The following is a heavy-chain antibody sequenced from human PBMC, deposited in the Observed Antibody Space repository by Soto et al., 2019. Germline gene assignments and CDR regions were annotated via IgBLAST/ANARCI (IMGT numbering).Heavy chain of an antibody. CDR3: ARGGYYDSGIYKGDLDV. D-gene: IGHD3-22*01. CDR2: LNPDTGEA. V-gene: IGHV1-2*02. Sequence: QALLVQSGAEVKKPGTSLRVSCKASGYTLTGYYLHWVRQAPGQGLEWMGWLNPDTGEAIYAQRFEGRVTMTRDTTISTAYMDVKRLGSDDTAVYYCARGGYYDSGIYKGDLDVWGQGTLVTVSS. CDR1: GYTLTGYY. J-gene: IGHJ3*01.